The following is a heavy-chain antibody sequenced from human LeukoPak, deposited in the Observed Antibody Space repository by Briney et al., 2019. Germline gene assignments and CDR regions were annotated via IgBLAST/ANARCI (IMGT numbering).Heavy chain of an antibody. Sequence: GGSLRLSCAASGFTFSSYGMHWVRQAPGKGLEWVAVIWYDGSNKYYADSVKGRFTISRDNSKNTLYLQMNSLRAEDTAVYYCAKDKNVWGSYRTYYFDYWDQGTLVTVSS. J-gene: IGHJ4*02. CDR3: AKDKNVWGSYRTYYFDY. V-gene: IGHV3-33*06. CDR1: GFTFSSYG. D-gene: IGHD3-16*02. CDR2: IWYDGSNK.